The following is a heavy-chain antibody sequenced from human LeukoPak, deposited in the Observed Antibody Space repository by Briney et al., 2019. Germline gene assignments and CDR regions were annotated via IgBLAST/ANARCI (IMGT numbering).Heavy chain of an antibody. CDR2: IYYSGST. J-gene: IGHJ4*02. V-gene: IGHV4-30-4*01. Sequence: SETLSLTCTVSGGSISSGDYYWSWIRQPPGKGLEWIGYIYYSGSTYYNPSLKSRVTISVDTSKNQFSRKLSSVTAADTAVYYCARDWARYCSSTSCYAFDYWGQGTLVTVSS. CDR3: ARDWARYCSSTSCYAFDY. D-gene: IGHD2-2*01. CDR1: GGSISSGDYY.